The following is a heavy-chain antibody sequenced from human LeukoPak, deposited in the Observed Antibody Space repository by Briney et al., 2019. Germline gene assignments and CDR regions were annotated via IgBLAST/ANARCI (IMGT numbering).Heavy chain of an antibody. V-gene: IGHV4-34*01. CDR2: INHSGST. CDR3: ARQQCTSTSCLTKNAFDI. D-gene: IGHD2-2*01. CDR1: GGSFSGYY. Sequence: SETLSLTCAVYGGSFSGYYWSWIRQPPGKGLEWIGEINHSGSTNYNPSLESRVTISVDTSKNQFSLDLSSVTAADTAVYYCARQQCTSTSCLTKNAFDIWGQGTMVTVSS. J-gene: IGHJ3*02.